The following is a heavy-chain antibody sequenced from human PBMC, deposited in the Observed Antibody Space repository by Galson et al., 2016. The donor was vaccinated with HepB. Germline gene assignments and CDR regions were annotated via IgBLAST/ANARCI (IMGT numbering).Heavy chain of an antibody. J-gene: IGHJ6*02. Sequence: SLRLSCAASGFTFNTYWLGWVRQGPGKGLVWVSRINSDGSTTTYADSVKGRFTTSRDNAKKTLYLQMNSQRSEDTAVYYCAREAKLAAPDYYGMDVWGQGTTVTVSS. V-gene: IGHV3-74*01. CDR1: GFTFNTYW. CDR2: INSDGSTT. D-gene: IGHD6-13*01. CDR3: AREAKLAAPDYYGMDV.